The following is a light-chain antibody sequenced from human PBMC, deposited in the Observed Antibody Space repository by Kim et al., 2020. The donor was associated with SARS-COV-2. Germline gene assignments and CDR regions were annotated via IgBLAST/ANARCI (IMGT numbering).Light chain of an antibody. V-gene: IGKV3-15*01. J-gene: IGKJ2*01. Sequence: EIVMTQSPATLSLSPGDRATLSCRASQSVHSNLAWYQQKPGQAPSLLVYGTSIRATGIPARFSGSGYGTEFTLTVSSLQSEDFAVHYCQLDHAWPRTFGQGTNLEI. CDR1: QSVHSN. CDR3: QLDHAWPRT. CDR2: GTS.